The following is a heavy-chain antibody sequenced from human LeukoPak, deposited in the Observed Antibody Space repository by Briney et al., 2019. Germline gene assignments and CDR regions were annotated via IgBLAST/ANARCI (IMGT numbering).Heavy chain of an antibody. Sequence: ASVKVSCKASGYTFTSYYMHWVRQAPGQRLEWIGIINPSGGSTSYAQKFQGRVTMTRDTSTSTVYMELSSLRSEDTAVYYCAREGRAVAGTNDYWGQGTLVTVSS. CDR2: INPSGGST. V-gene: IGHV1-46*01. CDR3: AREGRAVAGTNDY. J-gene: IGHJ4*02. D-gene: IGHD6-19*01. CDR1: GYTFTSYY.